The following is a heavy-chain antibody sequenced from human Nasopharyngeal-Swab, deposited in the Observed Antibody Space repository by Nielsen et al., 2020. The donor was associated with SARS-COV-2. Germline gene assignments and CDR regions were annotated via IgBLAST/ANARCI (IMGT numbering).Heavy chain of an antibody. CDR2: ISYDGSNK. Sequence: GESLKISCAASGFTFSSYGMHWVRQAPGKGLEWVAVISYDGSNKYYADSVKGRFTISRDNSKNTLYLQMNSLRAEDTAVYYCAKDAAYYDFWSGYLSEASYYYYYYMDVWGKGTTVTVSS. J-gene: IGHJ6*03. CDR3: AKDAAYYDFWSGYLSEASYYYYYYMDV. CDR1: GFTFSSYG. V-gene: IGHV3-30*18. D-gene: IGHD3-3*01.